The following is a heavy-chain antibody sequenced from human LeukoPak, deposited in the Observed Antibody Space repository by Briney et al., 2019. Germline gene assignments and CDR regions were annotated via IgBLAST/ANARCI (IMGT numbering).Heavy chain of an antibody. V-gene: IGHV4-38-2*02. CDR1: GYSISRDYY. D-gene: IGHD3-22*01. J-gene: IGHJ4*02. Sequence: SKTLSLTCTVSGYSISRDYYWGWMRQPPGKGLEWIGSIYHSGSTYYNPSLKSRVTISVDTSKNQFSLKLSSVTAADTAVYYCARRYYDSSGYYYVVYFDYWGQGTLVTVSS. CDR2: IYHSGST. CDR3: ARRYYDSSGYYYVVYFDY.